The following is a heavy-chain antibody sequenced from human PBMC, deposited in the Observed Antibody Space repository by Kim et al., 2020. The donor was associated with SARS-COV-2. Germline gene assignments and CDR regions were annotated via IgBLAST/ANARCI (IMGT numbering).Heavy chain of an antibody. D-gene: IGHD3-22*01. V-gene: IGHV3-23*01. CDR1: GFTFSRYV. CDR3: AKDRNYSDDSGYDY. CDR2: ISGSGGST. J-gene: IGHJ4*02. Sequence: GGSLRLSCAASGFTFSRYVMRWVRQAPGKGLEWVSAISGSGGSTYYAHSVKGRFTISRDNNKNTLYLQMTSLRAEDTAVYYCAKDRNYSDDSGYDYWGQGTLVTDSS.